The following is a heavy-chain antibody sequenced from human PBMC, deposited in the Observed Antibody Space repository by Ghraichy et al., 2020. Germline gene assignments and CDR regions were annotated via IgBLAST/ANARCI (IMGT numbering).Heavy chain of an antibody. Sequence: LSLTCAAFGFTFSSYNMNWVRRAPGKGLEWISHISSGSSVTYYADSVRGRFTISRDNAKNSLYLQMNSLRDEDTAVYYCTRGLDSWGQGTLVTVSS. CDR2: ISSGSSVT. CDR1: GFTFSSYN. V-gene: IGHV3-48*02. J-gene: IGHJ4*02. CDR3: TRGLDS.